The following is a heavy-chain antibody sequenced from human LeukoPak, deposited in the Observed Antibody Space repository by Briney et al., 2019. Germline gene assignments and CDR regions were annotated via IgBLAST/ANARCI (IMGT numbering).Heavy chain of an antibody. CDR2: ISYDGSNE. J-gene: IGHJ5*02. CDR3: AKDWTTTVQP. CDR1: GFTFSSYG. Sequence: GGSLRLSCAASGFTFSSYGMHWVRQAPGKGLEWVAVISYDGSNEYYADSVKGRFTISRDNSKNTLYLQMNSLRAEDTAVYYCAKDWTTTVQPWGQGTLVTVSS. V-gene: IGHV3-30*18. D-gene: IGHD3/OR15-3a*01.